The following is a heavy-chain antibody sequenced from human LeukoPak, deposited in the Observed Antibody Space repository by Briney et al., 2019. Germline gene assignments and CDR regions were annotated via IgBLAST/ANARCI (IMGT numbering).Heavy chain of an antibody. CDR3: ARSDTIFGVVITYNWLDP. CDR1: GYSFTSYW. Sequence: GESLKISCKGSGYSFTSYWIGWVRQMPGKGLEWMGIIYPGDSDTRYSPSFQGQVTISADKSISTAYLQWSSLKASDTAMYYCARSDTIFGVVITYNWLDPWGQGTLVTVSS. J-gene: IGHJ5*02. D-gene: IGHD3-3*01. CDR2: IYPGDSDT. V-gene: IGHV5-51*01.